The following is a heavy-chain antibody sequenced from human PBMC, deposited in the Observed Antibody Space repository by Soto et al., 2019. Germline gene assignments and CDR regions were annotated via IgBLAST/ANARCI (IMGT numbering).Heavy chain of an antibody. CDR2: IWYDGSNK. V-gene: IGHV3-33*01. CDR1: GFTFSSYG. J-gene: IGHJ4*02. D-gene: IGHD1-7*01. CDR3: ARGGNYMYYFDY. Sequence: QVQLVESGGGVVQPGRSLRLSCAASGFTFSSYGMHWVRQAPGKGLEWVAVIWYDGSNKYYADSVKGRFTISRDNSKNTLYLQMNSLRAEDTAVYYCARGGNYMYYFDYWGQGTLVTVSS.